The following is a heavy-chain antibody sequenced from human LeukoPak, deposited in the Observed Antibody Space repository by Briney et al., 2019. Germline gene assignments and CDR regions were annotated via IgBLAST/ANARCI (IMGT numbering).Heavy chain of an antibody. CDR1: DYSISGHYY. CDR2: IYHSGST. J-gene: IGHJ4*02. Sequence: SSETLSLTCTVSDYSISGHYYWGWVRQPPGEGLEWIGNIYHSGSTYYNPSLKSRVTISVDTSKNQFSLILSSVTAADTAVYYCARGGYCGGDCYFYYWGQGTLVTVSS. D-gene: IGHD2-21*02. V-gene: IGHV4-38-2*02. CDR3: ARGGYCGGDCYFYY.